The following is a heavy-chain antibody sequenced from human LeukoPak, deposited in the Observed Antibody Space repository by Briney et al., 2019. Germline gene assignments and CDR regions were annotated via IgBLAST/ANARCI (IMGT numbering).Heavy chain of an antibody. CDR2: ISGSGGST. CDR1: GFTFTTYA. D-gene: IGHD3-22*01. Sequence: TGGSLRLSCAASGFTFTTYAMSWVRQAPGKGLEWVSAISGSGGSTYYADSVKGRFTISRDNSKNTLYLQMNSLRAEDTAVYYCARRCYDSSGFDYWGQGTLVTVPS. J-gene: IGHJ4*02. CDR3: ARRCYDSSGFDY. V-gene: IGHV3-23*01.